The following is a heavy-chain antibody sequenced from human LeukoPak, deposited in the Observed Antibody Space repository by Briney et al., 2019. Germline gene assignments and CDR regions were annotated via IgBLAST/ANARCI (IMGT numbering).Heavy chain of an antibody. J-gene: IGHJ4*02. V-gene: IGHV4-34*01. Sequence: PSETLSLTYAVYGGSFSGYYWSWIRQPPGKGLEWIGEINHSGSTNYNPSLKSRVTISVDTSKNQFSLKLSSVTAADTAVYYCARRARRGYFDYWGQGTLVTVSS. CDR3: ARRARRGYFDY. D-gene: IGHD6-6*01. CDR2: INHSGST. CDR1: GGSFSGYY.